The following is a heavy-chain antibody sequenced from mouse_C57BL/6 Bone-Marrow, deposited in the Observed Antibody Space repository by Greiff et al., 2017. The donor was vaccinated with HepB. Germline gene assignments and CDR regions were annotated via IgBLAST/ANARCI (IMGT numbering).Heavy chain of an antibody. V-gene: IGHV3-8*01. CDR1: GYSITSDY. CDR3: ARYQFPLFYFDY. Sequence: EVKVVESGPGLAKPSQPLSLTCSVTGYSITSDYWNWIRKFPGNKLEYMGYISYSGSTYYNPSLKSRISITRDTSKNQYYLQLNSVTTEDTATYYCARYQFPLFYFDYWGQGTTLTVSS. J-gene: IGHJ2*01. D-gene: IGHD1-1*02. CDR2: ISYSGST.